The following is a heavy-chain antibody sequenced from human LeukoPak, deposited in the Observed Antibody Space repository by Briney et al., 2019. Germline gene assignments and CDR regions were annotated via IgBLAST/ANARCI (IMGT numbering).Heavy chain of an antibody. D-gene: IGHD1-26*01. CDR2: TYYRSKWYN. J-gene: IGHJ6*03. CDR1: GDSVSSNSAA. V-gene: IGHV6-1*01. CDR3: ARVVPDTGSYQTNYYYYYYMDV. Sequence: SQTLSLTCAISGDSVSSNSAAWNWIRQSPSRGLEWLGRTYYRSKWYNDYAVSVKSRITINPDTSKNQFSLQLNSVTPEDTAVYYCARVVPDTGSYQTNYYYYYYMDVWGKGTTVTISS.